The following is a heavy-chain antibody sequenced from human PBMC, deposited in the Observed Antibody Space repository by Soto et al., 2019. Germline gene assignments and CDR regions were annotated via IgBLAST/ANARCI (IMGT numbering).Heavy chain of an antibody. J-gene: IGHJ4*02. CDR3: ARDSGAKLSSS. D-gene: IGHD6-13*01. CDR2: IVPIYRTA. V-gene: IGHV1-69*13. CDR1: GGTFSSCR. Sequence: SVKVSCKASGGTFSSCRFNWVRQARGQGLEWLGGIVPIYRTADYAQKFQGRVTITADESTRTVYLELSSLKSQDTALYYCARDSGAKLSSSWGQGTLVTVSS.